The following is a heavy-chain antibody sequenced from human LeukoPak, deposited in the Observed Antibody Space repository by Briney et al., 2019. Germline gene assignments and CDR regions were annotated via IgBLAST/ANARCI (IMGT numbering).Heavy chain of an antibody. D-gene: IGHD2-2*01. CDR3: ASSCSSTSCSYGMDV. J-gene: IGHJ6*02. CDR1: GYTFTSYD. CDR2: INPNSGGT. V-gene: IGHV1-2*02. Sequence: GASVKVSCKASGYTFTSYDINWVRQATGQGLEWMGWINPNSGGTNYAQKFQGRVTMTRDTSISTAYMELSRLRSDDTAVYYCASSCSSTSCSYGMDVWGQGTTVTVSS.